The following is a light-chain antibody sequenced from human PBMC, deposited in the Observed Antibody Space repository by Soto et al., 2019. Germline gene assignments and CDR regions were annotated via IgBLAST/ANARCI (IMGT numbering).Light chain of an antibody. CDR2: AAS. J-gene: IGKJ4*01. Sequence: DIQITQSPSSLSASVGDRVTITCRASQAIDNYLNWYQHKPGKAPELLILAASIVQSGVPSRFSGGGFGTDFSLTISSLHPEDFATYYCQQSYRTPLTFGGGTKVEI. V-gene: IGKV1-39*01. CDR1: QAIDNY. CDR3: QQSYRTPLT.